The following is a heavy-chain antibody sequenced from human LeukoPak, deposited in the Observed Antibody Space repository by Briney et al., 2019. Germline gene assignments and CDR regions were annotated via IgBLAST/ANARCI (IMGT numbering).Heavy chain of an antibody. J-gene: IGHJ4*02. CDR2: ISYDGSNK. D-gene: IGHD3-3*01. V-gene: IGHV3-30*18. Sequence: SGGSLRLSCAASGFTFSSYGMHWVRQAPGKGLEWVAVISYDGSNKYYADSVKGRFTISRDNSKNTLYLQMNSLRAEDTAVYYCAKASSYYDFWSGSGHWGQGTLVTVSS. CDR3: AKASSYYDFWSGSGH. CDR1: GFTFSSYG.